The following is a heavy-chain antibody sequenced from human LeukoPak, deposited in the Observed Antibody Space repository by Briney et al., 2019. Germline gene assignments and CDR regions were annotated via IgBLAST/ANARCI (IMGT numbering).Heavy chain of an antibody. CDR2: ISGSGGST. V-gene: IGHV3-23*01. CDR3: AKVPPPWVGANKKDIKTRFDY. J-gene: IGHJ4*02. Sequence: PGGSLRLSCAASGFTFSSYAMSWVRQAPGKGLEWVSAISGSGGSTYYADSVKGRFTLSRDNSKNTLYLQMNSRRAEDTAVYYCAKVPPPWVGANKKDIKTRFDYWGQGTLVTVSS. CDR1: GFTFSSYA. D-gene: IGHD1-26*01.